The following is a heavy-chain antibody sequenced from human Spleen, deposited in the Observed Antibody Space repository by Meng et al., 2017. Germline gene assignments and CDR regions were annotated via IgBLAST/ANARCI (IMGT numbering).Heavy chain of an antibody. Sequence: QVQLRESGPALVKPSETLSLTCTISGGSITSTSSYWGWVRQPPGKGLEWIGSIYYRGSTNYNPSLKSRISMSVDMSKNQFSLKVNSVTAADTAIYYCVISSHNWGQGTLVTVSS. CDR2: IYYRGST. D-gene: IGHD3-3*02. V-gene: IGHV4-39*07. J-gene: IGHJ4*02. CDR3: VISSHN. CDR1: GGSITSTSSY.